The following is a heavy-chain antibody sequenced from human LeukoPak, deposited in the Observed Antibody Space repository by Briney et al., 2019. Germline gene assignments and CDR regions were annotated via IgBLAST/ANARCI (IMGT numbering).Heavy chain of an antibody. V-gene: IGHV5-51*01. CDR1: GYSFTSYW. CDR3: ARRLAYCGGDCNYFDY. J-gene: IGHJ4*02. CDR2: IYPGDSDT. Sequence: GESLKISCQGSGYSFTSYWIGWVRQMPGKGLEWMGIIYPGDSDTRYSPSFQGQVTISADKSISTAYLQWSSLKASDTAMYYCARRLAYCGGDCNYFDYWGQGTLVTVSS. D-gene: IGHD2-21*02.